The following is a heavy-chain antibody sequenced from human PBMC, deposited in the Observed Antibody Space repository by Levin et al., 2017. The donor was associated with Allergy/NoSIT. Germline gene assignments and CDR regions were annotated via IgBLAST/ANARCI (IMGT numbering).Heavy chain of an antibody. J-gene: IGHJ4*02. V-gene: IGHV3-43*01. D-gene: IGHD5-12*01. CDR1: GFTFDDYT. CDR2: ITWDGGST. CDR3: AKGHSGYEIVNY. Sequence: GESLKISCAASGFTFDDYTMHWVRQAPGKGLEWVSLITWDGGSTYYADSVKGRFTISRDNSKNSLYLQMNSLTTEDTALYYCAKGHSGYEIVNYWGQGTLVTVS.